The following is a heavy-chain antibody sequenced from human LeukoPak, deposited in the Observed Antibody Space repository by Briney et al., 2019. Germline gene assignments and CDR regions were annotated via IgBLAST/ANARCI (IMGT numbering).Heavy chain of an antibody. CDR3: AKEAQGCSITSCYFDS. CDR2: ISGSGGNT. CDR1: GFTFSNYA. D-gene: IGHD2-2*01. Sequence: GGSLRLSRAASGFTFSNYAMRWVRQAPGKGLEWVSGISGSGGNTYYADSVKGRFTISRDNSKNTVFLQMNSLRAEDTAVYYCAKEAQGCSITSCYFDSWGQGTLVTVSS. V-gene: IGHV3-23*01. J-gene: IGHJ4*02.